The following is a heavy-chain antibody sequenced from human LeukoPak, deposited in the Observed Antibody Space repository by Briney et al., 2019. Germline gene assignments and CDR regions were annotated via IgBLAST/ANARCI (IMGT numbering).Heavy chain of an antibody. Sequence: GGSLRLSCAASGFTVSSNYMSWVRQAPGKGLEWVAGIYSGGSTYYSDPVKCRFTISRDNSKNTLYLQMNSLRAEDTAVYYCARNPYGNYYDTSGYFDYWGQGTLVTVSS. D-gene: IGHD3-22*01. V-gene: IGHV3-53*01. CDR1: GFTVSSNY. CDR2: IYSGGST. J-gene: IGHJ4*02. CDR3: ARNPYGNYYDTSGYFDY.